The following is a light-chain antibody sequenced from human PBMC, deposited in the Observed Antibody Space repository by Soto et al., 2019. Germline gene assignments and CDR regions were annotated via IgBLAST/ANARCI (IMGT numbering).Light chain of an antibody. J-gene: IGKJ2*01. CDR1: QGINNY. CDR2: GAS. CDR3: LQHQSYPFT. Sequence: DIQMTQSPSAVSASVGDRVTITCRASQGINNYLAWFQQKPGKVPKRLIYGASSLQSGVPPRFSGSGSGTEFTLTISSLQPVDFATYYCLQHQSYPFTFGQGTKLEIK. V-gene: IGKV1-17*03.